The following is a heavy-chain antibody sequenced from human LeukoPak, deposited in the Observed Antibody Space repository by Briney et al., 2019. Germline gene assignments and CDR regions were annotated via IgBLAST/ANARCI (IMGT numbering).Heavy chain of an antibody. CDR1: GFTFSNYYW. CDR3: ARDRRETYCGGDCYSGSIDY. Sequence: GGSLRLSCAASGFTFSNYYWMHWVRQAPGKGLVWVSRINSDGSSTSYADSVKGRFTISRDNAKNTLYLQMNTPRAEDTAVYYCARDRRETYCGGDCYSGSIDYWGQGTLVTVSS. V-gene: IGHV3-74*01. CDR2: INSDGSST. J-gene: IGHJ4*02. D-gene: IGHD2-21*02.